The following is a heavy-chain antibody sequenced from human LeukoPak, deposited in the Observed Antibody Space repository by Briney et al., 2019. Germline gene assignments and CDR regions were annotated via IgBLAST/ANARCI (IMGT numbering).Heavy chain of an antibody. CDR1: GFTFSSYA. V-gene: IGHV3-23*01. CDR3: ARVRGSYHLDY. CDR2: ISGSGGST. J-gene: IGHJ4*02. D-gene: IGHD1-26*01. Sequence: GGSLRLSCAASGFTFSSYAMSWVRQAPGEGLEWVSAISGSGGSTYYADSVKGRFTISRDNAKNSLYLQMNSLRAEDTAVYYCARVRGSYHLDYWGQGTLVTVSS.